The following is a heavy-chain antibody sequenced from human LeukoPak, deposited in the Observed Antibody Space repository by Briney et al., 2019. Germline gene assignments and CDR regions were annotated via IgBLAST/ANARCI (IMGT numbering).Heavy chain of an antibody. CDR1: GFTFTSSA. CDR2: IVVGSGNT. Sequence: GTSVKVSCKASGFTFTSSAVQWVRQARGQRLEWIGLIVVGSGNTNYAQKFQERVTITRDMSTSTAYMELSSLRSEDTAGYYCAARNAYGHYTLCFDYWGQGTLVTVSS. J-gene: IGHJ4*02. V-gene: IGHV1-58*01. CDR3: AARNAYGHYTLCFDY. D-gene: IGHD4-17*01.